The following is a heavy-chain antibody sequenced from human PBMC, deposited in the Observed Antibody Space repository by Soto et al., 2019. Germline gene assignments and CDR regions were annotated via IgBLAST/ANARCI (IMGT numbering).Heavy chain of an antibody. CDR2: ISDDGIND. J-gene: IGHJ4*02. D-gene: IGHD3-10*01. CDR3: AKGSAGHYNSGTLLD. Sequence: QVQVVESGGGVVQPGRSLRLSCAASGFTFSTYAMHWVRQAPGKGLEWVADISDDGINDYYADSEKGRITISRDNSKNTLYLHLNSLRAEDTAVYYCAKGSAGHYNSGTLLDWGQGTLVTVSS. CDR1: GFTFSTYA. V-gene: IGHV3-30-3*01.